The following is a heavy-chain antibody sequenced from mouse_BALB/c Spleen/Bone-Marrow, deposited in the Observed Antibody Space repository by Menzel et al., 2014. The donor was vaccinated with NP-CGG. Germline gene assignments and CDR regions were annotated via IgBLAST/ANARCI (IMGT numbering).Heavy chain of an antibody. D-gene: IGHD2-1*01. CDR3: ASPIYYGNYGFAY. V-gene: IGHV1-9*01. J-gene: IGHJ3*01. CDR1: GYKFSSYW. CDR2: ILPGSGSI. Sequence: VQLQESGAELMKPGASVKISCKATGYKFSSYWIEWVKQRPGHGLEWIGEILPGSGSIKYNEKFKGKATFTADTSSNTAYMQLSSLTSEDSAVYYCASPIYYGNYGFAYWGQGTLVTVSA.